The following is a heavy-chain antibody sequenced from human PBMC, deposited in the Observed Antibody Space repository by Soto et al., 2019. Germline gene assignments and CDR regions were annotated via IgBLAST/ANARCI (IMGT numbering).Heavy chain of an antibody. Sequence: ASVKVSCKASGYTFTSYGISWVRQAPGQGLEWMGWISAYNGNTNYAQKLQGRVTMTTDTSTSTAYMELRSLRSDDTAVYYCARDKYSSSWEWFDPWGQGTLVTVSS. CDR1: GYTFTSYG. V-gene: IGHV1-18*01. J-gene: IGHJ5*02. D-gene: IGHD6-13*01. CDR2: ISAYNGNT. CDR3: ARDKYSSSWEWFDP.